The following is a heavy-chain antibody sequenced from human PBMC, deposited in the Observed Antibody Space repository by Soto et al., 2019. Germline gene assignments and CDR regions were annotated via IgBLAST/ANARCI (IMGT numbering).Heavy chain of an antibody. D-gene: IGHD6-13*01. Sequence: ASVKVSCKASGYTFTSYGISWVRQAPGQGLEWMGWISANNDNTNYAQKFQGRVTMTTDTFTNTAYMELRSPTFDDTAVYYCVRGAASGYSYFYYMDVWGKGTTVTVSS. CDR2: ISANNDNT. CDR3: VRGAASGYSYFYYMDV. CDR1: GYTFTSYG. J-gene: IGHJ6*03. V-gene: IGHV1-18*01.